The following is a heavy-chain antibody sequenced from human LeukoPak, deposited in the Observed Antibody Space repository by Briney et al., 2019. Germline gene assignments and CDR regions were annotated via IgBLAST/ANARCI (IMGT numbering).Heavy chain of an antibody. CDR1: GFTFSSYG. CDR3: AKARMRYSYDYYFDY. Sequence: GGSLRLSCAASGFTFSSYGMHWVRQAPGKGLEWVAVISYDGSNKYYADSVKGRFTISRDNSKNTLYLQMNSLRAEDTAVYYCAKARMRYSYDYYFDYWGQGTLVTVPS. D-gene: IGHD5-18*01. V-gene: IGHV3-30*18. CDR2: ISYDGSNK. J-gene: IGHJ4*02.